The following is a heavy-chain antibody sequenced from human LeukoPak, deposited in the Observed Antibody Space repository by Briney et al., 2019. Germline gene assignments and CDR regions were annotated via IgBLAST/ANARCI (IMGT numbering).Heavy chain of an antibody. CDR1: GYTFTGYY. CDR2: INPNSGGT. D-gene: IGHD2-2*01. Sequence: GASVKVSCKASGYTFTGYYMHWVRQAPGQGLEWMGRINPNSGGTNYAQKFQGRVTMTRDTSISTAYMELSRLKSDDTAVYYCARASSTSLLPFYYYYMDVWGKGTTVTVSS. CDR3: ARASSTSLLPFYYYYMDV. J-gene: IGHJ6*03. V-gene: IGHV1-2*02.